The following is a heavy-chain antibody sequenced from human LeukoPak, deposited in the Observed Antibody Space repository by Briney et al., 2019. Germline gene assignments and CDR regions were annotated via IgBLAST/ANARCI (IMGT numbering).Heavy chain of an antibody. CDR3: ARDEVSGDYIFNFDV. Sequence: GGSLRLPCTASGFTFSNYAMHWVRQAPGKGLEWVAVISYDGFKEYYADSVKGRFTISRDNSKDTLSLEMNSLSTADTAVYYCARDEVSGDYIFNFDVWGQGTLVTVPS. CDR1: GFTFSNYA. D-gene: IGHD4-4*01. V-gene: IGHV3-30-3*01. J-gene: IGHJ4*02. CDR2: ISYDGFKE.